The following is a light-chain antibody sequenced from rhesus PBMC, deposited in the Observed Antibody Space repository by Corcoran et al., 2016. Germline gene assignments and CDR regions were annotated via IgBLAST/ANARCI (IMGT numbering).Light chain of an antibody. CDR2: RAS. J-gene: IGKJ2*01. CDR3: QQGYSYPYS. V-gene: IGKV1S9*01. Sequence: DIQMTQSPSSLSASVGDRVTITCQASQSLYNYFNWYQQKPGKIPKRLIYRASSLQSGIPSRFSGSGSVTDFTLTISSLQSEDFATYYCQQGYSYPYSFGQGTKVEI. CDR1: QSLYNY.